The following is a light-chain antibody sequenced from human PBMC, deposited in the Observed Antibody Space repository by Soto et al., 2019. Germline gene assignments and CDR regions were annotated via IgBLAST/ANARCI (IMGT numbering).Light chain of an antibody. CDR3: LQHSSYQWT. V-gene: IGKV1-17*01. CDR2: AAS. CDR1: QGSRND. J-gene: IGKJ1*01. Sequence: DIPMTQSPSSLSAPLGDRVTITCRASQGSRNDLGWYQKKPGKAPKRLIYAASNLQSGVPSRFSGSGCGTEFTLTISSLQPEDSGTFYCLQHSSYQWTLGQGTNVEIK.